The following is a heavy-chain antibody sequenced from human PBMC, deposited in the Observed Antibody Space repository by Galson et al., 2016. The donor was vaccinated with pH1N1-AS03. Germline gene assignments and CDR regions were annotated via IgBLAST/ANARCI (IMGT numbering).Heavy chain of an antibody. CDR3: VVDWGPSGFAL. D-gene: IGHD3-9*01. J-gene: IGHJ5*02. CDR1: GDSISTSNW. Sequence: SETLSLTCAVSGDSISTSNWWSWVRQPPGKGLEWIGEVSHAGRTNYSPSLKSRVTISLDKSKNQFSLQLTSVTAADTAVYYCVVDWGPSGFALRGQGTLVTVSS. V-gene: IGHV4-4*02. CDR2: VSHAGRT.